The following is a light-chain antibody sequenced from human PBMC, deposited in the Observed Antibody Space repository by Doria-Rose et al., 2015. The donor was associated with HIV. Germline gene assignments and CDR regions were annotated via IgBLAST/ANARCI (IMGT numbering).Light chain of an antibody. Sequence: DIRLTQSPVSLAVSLGERATFNCKSSQSLLYTSKNYLAWYQQKPGQPPNLLIYWASTRQSGVPDRFSGSGSGTDFTLTISSLEAEDVAVYYCQQYYDTPTFGPGTTVDIK. CDR2: WAS. J-gene: IGKJ3*01. V-gene: IGKV4-1*01. CDR1: QSLLYTSKNY. CDR3: QQYYDTPT.